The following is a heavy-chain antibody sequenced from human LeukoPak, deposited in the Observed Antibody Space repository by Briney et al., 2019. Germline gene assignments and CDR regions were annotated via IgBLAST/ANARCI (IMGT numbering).Heavy chain of an antibody. V-gene: IGHV4-39*01. D-gene: IGHD3-16*01. Sequence: SETVSLTCTVSGGSISSSSYWWGWIRQPPGKGLEWIGSMYYSGSTYHNSSFKSRVTISVDTSKSQFSLKLNSVTAADTAVYYCARLAGGAFDVWGQGTMVTVSS. CDR2: MYYSGST. J-gene: IGHJ3*01. CDR3: ARLAGGAFDV. CDR1: GGSISSSSYW.